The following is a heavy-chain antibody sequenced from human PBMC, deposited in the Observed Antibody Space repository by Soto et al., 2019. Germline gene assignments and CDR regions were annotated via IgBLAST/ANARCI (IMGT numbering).Heavy chain of an antibody. CDR3: ARGWRGDGYNWVY. V-gene: IGHV1-2*04. Sequence: ASVKISCKASGYTFTGSSMHWVRQAPGQGLEWMGWINPNSGGTNYAQKFQGWVTMTRDTSISTAYMELSRLRSDDTAVYYCARGWRGDGYNWVYWGQGTLVTVSS. D-gene: IGHD5-12*01. J-gene: IGHJ4*02. CDR2: INPNSGGT. CDR1: GYTFTGSS.